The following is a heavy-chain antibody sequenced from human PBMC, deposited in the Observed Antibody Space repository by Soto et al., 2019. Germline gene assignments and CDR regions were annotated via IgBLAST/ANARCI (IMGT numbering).Heavy chain of an antibody. CDR1: GYTFTSYY. J-gene: IGHJ4*02. D-gene: IGHD5-12*01. CDR3: AKHHHHDGRGYDPTWFAY. Sequence: ASVKVSCKASGYTFTSYYMHWVRQAPGQGLEWMGIINPSGGSTSYAQKFQGRVTMTRDTSTSTVYMELSSLRSEDTAVYYCAKHHHHDGRGYDPTWFAYWGQGSLVTVSS. CDR2: INPSGGST. V-gene: IGHV1-46*01.